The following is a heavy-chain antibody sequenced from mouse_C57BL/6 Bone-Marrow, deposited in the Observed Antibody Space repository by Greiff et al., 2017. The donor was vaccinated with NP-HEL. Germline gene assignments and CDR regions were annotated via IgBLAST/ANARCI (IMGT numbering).Heavy chain of an antibody. Sequence: DVKLQESGGDLVKPGGSLKLSCAASGFTFSSSGMSWVRQTPDKRLEWVATISSGGSYPYYPDSVKGRFTFSRDNAKNTLYLQRGSLKSEDTAMYYCARHIYYDYDAGDYWGQGTTLTVSS. CDR2: ISSGGSYP. V-gene: IGHV5-6*02. CDR3: ARHIYYDYDAGDY. CDR1: GFTFSSSG. J-gene: IGHJ2*01. D-gene: IGHD2-4*01.